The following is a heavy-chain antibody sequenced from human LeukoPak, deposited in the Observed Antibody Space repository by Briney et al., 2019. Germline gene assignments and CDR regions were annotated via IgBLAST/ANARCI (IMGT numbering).Heavy chain of an antibody. D-gene: IGHD2-2*01. Sequence: GGSLRLSCAASGFTLSSYWMHWVRQAPGKGLVWVSRIKSDGRTNYADSVKGRFTISRDNAKNTVSLQMNSLRAEDTGVYYCARGSSTHGEYYFDYWGQGTLVTVSS. CDR1: GFTLSSYW. CDR3: ARGSSTHGEYYFDY. V-gene: IGHV3-74*01. J-gene: IGHJ4*02. CDR2: IKSDGRT.